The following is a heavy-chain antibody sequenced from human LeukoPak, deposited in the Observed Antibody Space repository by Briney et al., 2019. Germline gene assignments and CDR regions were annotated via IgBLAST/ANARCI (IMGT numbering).Heavy chain of an antibody. CDR3: ARDTDPYCGGDCDRDY. V-gene: IGHV3-21*01. CDR1: GFTFSSYS. CDR2: ISSSSSYI. J-gene: IGHJ4*02. Sequence: PGGSLRLSCAASGFTFSSYSMNWVRQAPGKGLEWVSSISSSSSYIYYADSVKGRFTIPRDNAKNSLYLQMNSLRAEDTAVYYCARDTDPYCGGDCDRDYWGQETGDPVSS. D-gene: IGHD2-21*02.